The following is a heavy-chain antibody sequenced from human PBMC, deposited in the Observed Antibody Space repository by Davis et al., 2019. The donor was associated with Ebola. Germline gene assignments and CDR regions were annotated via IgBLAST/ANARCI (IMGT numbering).Heavy chain of an antibody. J-gene: IGHJ4*02. Sequence: GESLKISCVASGFTFSNYWMSWVRQAPGKGLEWVAYIKQDGSEKYYVDSVKGRFTISRDNAKNSLYLQMNSLRAEDTAVYYWARERGRYFDYWGQGTLVTVSS. D-gene: IGHD1-26*01. CDR1: GFTFSNYW. V-gene: IGHV3-7*01. CDR2: IKQDGSEK. CDR3: ARERGRYFDY.